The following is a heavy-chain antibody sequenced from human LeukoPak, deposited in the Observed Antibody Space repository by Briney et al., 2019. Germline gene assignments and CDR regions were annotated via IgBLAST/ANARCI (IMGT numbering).Heavy chain of an antibody. D-gene: IGHD2-15*01. CDR3: ARAGYCSGGSCYEAFDI. Sequence: GGSLRLSCAASGFTFSSYAMSWVRQAPGKGLEWVSAISGSGGSTYYADSVKGRFTISRDNAKNSLYLQMNSLRAEDTAVYYCARAGYCSGGSCYEAFDIWGQGTMVTVSS. J-gene: IGHJ3*02. CDR1: GFTFSSYA. V-gene: IGHV3-23*01. CDR2: ISGSGGST.